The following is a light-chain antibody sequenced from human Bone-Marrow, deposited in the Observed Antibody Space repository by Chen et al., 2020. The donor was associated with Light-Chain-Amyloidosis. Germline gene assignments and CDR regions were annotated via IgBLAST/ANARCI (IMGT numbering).Light chain of an antibody. CDR1: QTISSNY. V-gene: IGKV3-20*01. CDR2: GSS. CDR3: QQYGTSPLT. J-gene: IGKJ4*01. Sequence: EIVLTQSPGTLSLSPGEGANLSCRASQTISSNYLTWYQQKFGQAPRLLIYGSSSRPTGIPDMFTGNGSGTDFTLTFNRLKPADFAMYYCQQYGTSPLTFGGGTKVEIK.